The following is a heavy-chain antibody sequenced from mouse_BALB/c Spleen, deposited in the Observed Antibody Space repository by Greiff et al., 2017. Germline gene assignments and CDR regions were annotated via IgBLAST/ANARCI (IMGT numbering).Heavy chain of an antibody. D-gene: IGHD1-1*01. Sequence: VQLQQSGAELVRPGVSVKISCKGSGYTFTDYAMHWVKQSHAKSLEWIGVISTYYGDASYNQKFKGKATMTVDKSSSTAYMELARLTSEDSAIYYCAFFTTGYAMDYWGQGTSVTVSS. CDR1: GYTFTDYA. CDR2: ISTYYGDA. J-gene: IGHJ4*01. CDR3: AFFTTGYAMDY. V-gene: IGHV1S137*01.